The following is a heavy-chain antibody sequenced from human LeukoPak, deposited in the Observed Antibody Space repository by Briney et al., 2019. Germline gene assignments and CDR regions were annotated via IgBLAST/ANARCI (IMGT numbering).Heavy chain of an antibody. CDR2: ISYDGIYK. J-gene: IGHJ4*02. D-gene: IGHD2-21*01. CDR3: AKDFRIGYSAHFDY. CDR1: GFTFSSNA. V-gene: IGHV3-30-3*01. Sequence: GGSLRLSCAASGFTFSSNAMNWVRQAPGRGLEWVAIISYDGIYKYYADSVKGRFTISRDNSKNTLYLQMDSLRGEDTAVYYCAKDFRIGYSAHFDYWGQGALVTVSS.